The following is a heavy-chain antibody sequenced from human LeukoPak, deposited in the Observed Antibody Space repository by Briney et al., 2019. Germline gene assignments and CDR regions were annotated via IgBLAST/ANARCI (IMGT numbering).Heavy chain of an antibody. CDR2: ISRIGGST. CDR1: GFTFSIFA. CDR3: VKDLRSDFMGVLSRYLSY. D-gene: IGHD3-16*01. Sequence: PGGSLRLSCSASGFTFSIFAMHWVRQAPGPGLEYVAAISRIGGSTYYADSVKGRFTISRDNSKSTLYLQMSSLRAEDTAVYLCVKDLRSDFMGVLSRYLSYWGQGTLVTVSS. V-gene: IGHV3-64D*09. J-gene: IGHJ4*02.